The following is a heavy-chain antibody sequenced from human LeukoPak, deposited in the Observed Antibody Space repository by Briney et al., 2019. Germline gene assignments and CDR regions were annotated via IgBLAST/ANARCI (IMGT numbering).Heavy chain of an antibody. V-gene: IGHV1-2*02. Sequence: APVKVSCKASGYTFSDYHLHWVRQAPGQGLEWMGWITPNTGDTTYAQKFQGRVTMTRDTSINTAYMELRSLRSDDTAIYYCARLSESGFDPWGQGTLVTVSS. J-gene: IGHJ5*02. CDR1: GYTFSDYH. D-gene: IGHD3-3*01. CDR3: ARLSESGFDP. CDR2: ITPNTGDT.